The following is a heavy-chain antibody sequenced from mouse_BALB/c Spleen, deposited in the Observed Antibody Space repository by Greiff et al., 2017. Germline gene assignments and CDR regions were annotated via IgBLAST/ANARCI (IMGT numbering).Heavy chain of an antibody. CDR1: GFNIKDYY. V-gene: IGHV14-4*02. D-gene: IGHD2-1*01. CDR2: IDPENGDT. CDR3: NAYYGNTLMYAMDY. J-gene: IGHJ4*01. Sequence: VQLQQSGAELVRSGASVKLSCTASGFNIKDYYMHWVKQRPEQGLEWIGWIDPENGDTEYAPKFQGKATMTADTSSNTAYLQLSSLTSEDTAVYYCNAYYGNTLMYAMDYWGQGTSVTVSS.